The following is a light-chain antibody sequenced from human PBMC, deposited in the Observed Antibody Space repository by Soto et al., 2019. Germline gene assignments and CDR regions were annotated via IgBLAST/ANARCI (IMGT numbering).Light chain of an antibody. CDR1: QDISNY. CDR2: SAS. J-gene: IGKJ1*01. Sequence: DVQLTQSPSFLSASVGDRLTITCRASQDISNYLAWYQQKPGKAPKLLIHSASTLHSGVPLRFSGSGSGTEFTLIIRGLQPEDFATHSCQQLNSYPPWTFGQGTKVEIK. CDR3: QQLNSYPPWT. V-gene: IGKV1-9*01.